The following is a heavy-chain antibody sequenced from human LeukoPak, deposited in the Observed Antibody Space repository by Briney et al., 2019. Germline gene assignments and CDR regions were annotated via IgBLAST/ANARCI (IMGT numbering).Heavy chain of an antibody. CDR3: AKALSSYNWFDP. Sequence: PSETLSLTCAVSGGSISSGGYSWGWIRQPAGKGLEWIGYIYYSGSTYYNPSLKSRVTISVDTSKNQFSLKLSSVTAADTAVYYCAKALSSYNWFDPWGQGTLVTVSS. V-gene: IGHV4-30-4*07. J-gene: IGHJ5*02. D-gene: IGHD3-16*02. CDR2: IYYSGST. CDR1: GGSISSGGYS.